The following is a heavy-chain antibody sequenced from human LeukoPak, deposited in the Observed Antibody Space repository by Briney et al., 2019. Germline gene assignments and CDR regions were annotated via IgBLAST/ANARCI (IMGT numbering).Heavy chain of an antibody. D-gene: IGHD1-1*01. CDR3: ARDTRYRNFDY. CDR2: IYHSGST. V-gene: IGHV4-39*07. Sequence: SETLSLTCTVSGGSISSGSYYWGWIRQPPGKGLEWIGSIYHSGSTYYNPSLKSRVTISVDTSKNQFSLKLSSVTAADTAVYYCARDTRYRNFDYWGQGTLVTVSS. J-gene: IGHJ4*02. CDR1: GGSISSGSYY.